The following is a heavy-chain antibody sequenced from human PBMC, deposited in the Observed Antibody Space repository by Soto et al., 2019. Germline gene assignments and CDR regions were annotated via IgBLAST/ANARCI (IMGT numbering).Heavy chain of an antibody. CDR1: GFTFSSYA. D-gene: IGHD6-6*01. J-gene: IGHJ4*02. V-gene: IGHV3-23*01. Sequence: GGSLRLSCAASGFTFSSYAMSWVRQAPGKGLEWVSGISGGGINKYYADSVKGRFTISRDNSKKTLYLQMNSLRAEDTAVYYCAKESTHNPLTSSDYWGQGTLVTVSS. CDR3: AKESTHNPLTSSDY. CDR2: ISGGGINK.